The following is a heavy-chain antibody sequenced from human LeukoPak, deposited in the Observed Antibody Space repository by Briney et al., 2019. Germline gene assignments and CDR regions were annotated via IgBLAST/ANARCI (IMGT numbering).Heavy chain of an antibody. V-gene: IGHV3-23*01. D-gene: IGHD1-14*01. CDR3: AHRTAFDS. CDR1: GFTFRSHA. J-gene: IGHJ4*02. Sequence: GGSLRLSCAASGFTFRSHAMSWVRQAPGKGLEWVSTITSISNTYYPDSVKGRFTISRDNSRDTLYLQMNTLRAEDTAIYCCAHRTAFDSWGQGTLVTVSS. CDR2: ITSISNT.